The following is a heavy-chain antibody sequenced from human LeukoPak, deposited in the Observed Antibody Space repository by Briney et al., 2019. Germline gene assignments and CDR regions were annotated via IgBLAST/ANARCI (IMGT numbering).Heavy chain of an antibody. CDR2: MNPNSGNT. D-gene: IGHD2-2*01. Sequence: ASVKVSCKASGYTFTSYDINWVLQATGQGLEWMGWMNPNSGNTGYAQKFQGRVTMTRNTSISTAYMELSSLRSEDTAVYYCARDSGYCSSTSCRRDYWGQGTLVTVSS. J-gene: IGHJ4*02. CDR1: GYTFTSYD. V-gene: IGHV1-8*01. CDR3: ARDSGYCSSTSCRRDY.